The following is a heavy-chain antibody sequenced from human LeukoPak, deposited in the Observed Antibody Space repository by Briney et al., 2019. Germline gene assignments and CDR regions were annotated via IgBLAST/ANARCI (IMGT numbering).Heavy chain of an antibody. J-gene: IGHJ4*02. CDR3: ARHMTSTRLFDS. V-gene: IGHV3-30*04. CDR2: IGSDGSKK. Sequence: GGSLRLSCVASGFMFSDHAFHWVRQSPDKGLEWVALIGSDGSKKYYADSVQGRFTVSRENSKNTLFLQMNTLRPDDTAVYFCARHMTSTRLFDSWGQGTLVTVSS. CDR1: GFMFSDHA. D-gene: IGHD5/OR15-5a*01.